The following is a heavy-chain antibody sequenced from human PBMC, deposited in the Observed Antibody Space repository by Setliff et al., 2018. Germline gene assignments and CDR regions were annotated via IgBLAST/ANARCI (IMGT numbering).Heavy chain of an antibody. V-gene: IGHV4-39*07. J-gene: IGHJ4*02. Sequence: SETLSLTCTVSGGSISSSSYYWGWIRQPPGKGLEWIGSIYYSGSTYYDPSLKSRVTMSVDTSKNQFSLKLSSVTAADTAVYYCARDMYYGSGSGDYWGQGTLVTVSS. CDR1: GGSISSSSYY. D-gene: IGHD3-10*01. CDR2: IYYSGST. CDR3: ARDMYYGSGSGDY.